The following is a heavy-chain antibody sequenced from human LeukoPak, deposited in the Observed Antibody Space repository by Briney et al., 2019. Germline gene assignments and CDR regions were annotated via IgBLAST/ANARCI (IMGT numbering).Heavy chain of an antibody. CDR1: GYSISSAYY. Sequence: PSETLSLTCTVSGYSISSAYYWGWIRQPPGKGLEWIGTIYESGTTYSNPSLKSRVTISVDMSKNQFSLKLSSVTAADTAVYYCATRYSGSYRPWDYWGQGTLVTVSS. CDR3: ATRYSGSYRPWDY. J-gene: IGHJ4*02. D-gene: IGHD1-26*01. V-gene: IGHV4-38-2*02. CDR2: IYESGTT.